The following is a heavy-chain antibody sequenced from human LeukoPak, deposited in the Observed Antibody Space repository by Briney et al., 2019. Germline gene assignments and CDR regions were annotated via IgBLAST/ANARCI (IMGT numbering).Heavy chain of an antibody. CDR1: GFTVSSSY. CDR2: FYSGGKT. V-gene: IGHV3-53*01. Sequence: GGSLRLSCAASGFTVSSSYMSWVRQAPGKGLEWVSVFYSGGKTYYTDSVKGRFTISRDNSKNTLYMQMNSLRAEDTAVYYCAKDHSGIYPNWFDPWSQGTLVTVSS. D-gene: IGHD1-26*01. J-gene: IGHJ5*02. CDR3: AKDHSGIYPNWFDP.